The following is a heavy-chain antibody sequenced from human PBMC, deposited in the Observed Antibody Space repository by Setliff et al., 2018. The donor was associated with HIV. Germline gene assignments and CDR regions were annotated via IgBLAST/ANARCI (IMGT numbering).Heavy chain of an antibody. Sequence: NPSETLSLTCTVSGGSISSGGYYWTWIRQHPGKGLEWIGYISDSGSTYYNPSLTSRVTISLDTSKNQFSLKLSSVTAADTAVYFCARGGASGYYYYMDVWGKGTTVTVSS. J-gene: IGHJ6*03. V-gene: IGHV4-31*03. CDR3: ARGGASGYYYYMDV. D-gene: IGHD3-16*01. CDR2: ISDSGST. CDR1: GGSISSGGYY.